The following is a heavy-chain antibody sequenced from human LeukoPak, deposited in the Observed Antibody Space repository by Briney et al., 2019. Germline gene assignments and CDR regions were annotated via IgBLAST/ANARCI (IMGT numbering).Heavy chain of an antibody. D-gene: IGHD2-2*01. CDR3: ARVYSSRSYCSSTSCGFGYYYYYMDV. J-gene: IGHJ6*03. V-gene: IGHV4-34*01. CDR2: INHSGST. Sequence: SETESLTCAVYGGSFSGYYWSWVRQPPGKGLEWIGEINHSGSTNYNPSLKSRVTISVDTSKNQFSLKLSSVTAADTAVYYCARVYSSRSYCSSTSCGFGYYYYYMDVWGKGTTVTISS. CDR1: GGSFSGYY.